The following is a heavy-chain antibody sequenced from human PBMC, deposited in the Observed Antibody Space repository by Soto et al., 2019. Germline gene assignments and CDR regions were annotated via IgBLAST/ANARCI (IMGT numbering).Heavy chain of an antibody. J-gene: IGHJ6*02. Sequence: ASVKASFKASGYTFTSYDINWVRQATGQGLEWMGWMNPNSGNTGYAQKFQGRVTMTRNTSISTAYMELSSLRSEDTAVYYCARGVEYSSSLGSYYYYGMDVWGQGTTVTVSS. CDR1: GYTFTSYD. V-gene: IGHV1-8*01. CDR2: MNPNSGNT. D-gene: IGHD6-6*01. CDR3: ARGVEYSSSLGSYYYYGMDV.